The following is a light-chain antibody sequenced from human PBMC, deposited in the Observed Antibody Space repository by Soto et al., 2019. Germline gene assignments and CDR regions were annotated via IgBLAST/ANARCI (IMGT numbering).Light chain of an antibody. V-gene: IGKV1-39*01. CDR3: QQSYTIQALT. CDR1: QNIRNY. Sequence: DIQMTQSPSSLSASVGDRVAITCRASQNIRNYLNWYQQKPGKAPKVLIYGAASLQSGVPSRFSGIGSGTNVTLTINSLQPEDYATYYWQQSYTIQALTFGGGTKVEI. J-gene: IGKJ4*01. CDR2: GAA.